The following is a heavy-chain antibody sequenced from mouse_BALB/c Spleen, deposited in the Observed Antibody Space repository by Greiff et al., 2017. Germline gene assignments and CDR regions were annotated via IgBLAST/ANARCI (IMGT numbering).Heavy chain of an antibody. CDR3: ARPLTDWYFDV. Sequence: DVQLVESGGGLVKPGGSLKLSCAASGFAFSSYDMSWVRQTPEKRLEWVAYISSGGGSTYYPDTVKGRFTISRDNAKNTLYLQMSSLKSEDTAMYYCARPLTDWYFDVWGAGTTVTVSS. J-gene: IGHJ1*01. CDR1: GFAFSSYD. D-gene: IGHD4-1*01. V-gene: IGHV5-12-1*01. CDR2: ISSGGGST.